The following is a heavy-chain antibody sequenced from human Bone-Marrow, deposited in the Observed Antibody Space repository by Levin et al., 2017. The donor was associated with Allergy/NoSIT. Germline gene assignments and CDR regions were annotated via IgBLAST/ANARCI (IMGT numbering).Heavy chain of an antibody. CDR1: GFTFSSYA. CDR3: AKNRQWLAPKNFDY. D-gene: IGHD6-19*01. V-gene: IGHV3-23*01. CDR2: ISGSGDST. J-gene: IGHJ4*02. Sequence: ASVKVSCAASGFTFSSYAMSWVRQAPGKGLEWVSSISGSGDSTYYADPVKGRFTIPRDYPKNTLYLQMNSLRAEDTAIYYCAKNRQWLAPKNFDYWGQGTLVTVSS.